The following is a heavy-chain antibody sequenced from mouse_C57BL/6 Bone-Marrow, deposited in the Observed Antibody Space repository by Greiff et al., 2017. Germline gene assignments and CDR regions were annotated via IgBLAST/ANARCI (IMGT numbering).Heavy chain of an antibody. CDR3: ARSPTAQAASFAY. D-gene: IGHD3-2*02. V-gene: IGHV1-72*01. J-gene: IGHJ3*01. Sequence: QVQLQQPGAELVKPGASVKLSCKASGYTFTSYWMHWVKQRPGRGLEWIGRIDPNSGGTKYNEKFKSKATLTVDKHSSTAYMQLSSLTSEDSAVYYCARSPTAQAASFAYWGQGTLVTVSA. CDR2: IDPNSGGT. CDR1: GYTFTSYW.